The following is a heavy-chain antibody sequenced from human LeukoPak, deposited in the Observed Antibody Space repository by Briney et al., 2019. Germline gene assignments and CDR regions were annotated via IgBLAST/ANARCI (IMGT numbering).Heavy chain of an antibody. Sequence: GGSLRLSCAASGFTFSSYGMHWVRQAPGKGLEWVAVISYDGSNKYYADSVKGRFTISRDNSKNTLYLQMNSLRAEDTAVYYCAKGPEDLLEWLATIDHWGQGTLVTVSS. D-gene: IGHD3-3*01. J-gene: IGHJ4*02. CDR3: AKGPEDLLEWLATIDH. CDR2: ISYDGSNK. CDR1: GFTFSSYG. V-gene: IGHV3-30*18.